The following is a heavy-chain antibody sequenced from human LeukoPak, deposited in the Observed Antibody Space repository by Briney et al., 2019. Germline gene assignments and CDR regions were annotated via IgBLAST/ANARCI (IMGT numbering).Heavy chain of an antibody. D-gene: IGHD3-10*01. CDR2: ISGDGYST. CDR3: AKDFGRNLGGPGY. Sequence: QPGGSLRLSCAASGFTFSTYTMDWVRQAPGGGLEWVSGISGDGYSTYYADSVKGRFAISRDNSKSTLYLQMNSLRAEDTAVYYCAKDFGRNLGGPGYWGRGTRVTVSS. CDR1: GFTFSTYT. V-gene: IGHV3-23*01. J-gene: IGHJ4*02.